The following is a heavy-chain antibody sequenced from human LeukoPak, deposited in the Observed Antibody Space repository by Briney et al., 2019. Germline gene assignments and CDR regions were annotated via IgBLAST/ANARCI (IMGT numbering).Heavy chain of an antibody. D-gene: IGHD3-10*01. Sequence: GASVKVSCKASGGTSSSYAISWVRQAPGQGLEWMGRIIPIFGIANYAQKFQGRVTITADKSTSTAYMELSSLRSEDTAVYYCASGYLYGSGSYSPFDYWGQGTLVTVSS. CDR1: GGTSSSYA. V-gene: IGHV1-69*04. J-gene: IGHJ4*02. CDR2: IIPIFGIA. CDR3: ASGYLYGSGSYSPFDY.